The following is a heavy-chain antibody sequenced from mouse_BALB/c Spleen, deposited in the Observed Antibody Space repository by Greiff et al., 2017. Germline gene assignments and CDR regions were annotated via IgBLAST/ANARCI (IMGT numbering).Heavy chain of an antibody. Sequence: EVKLVESGGGLVKPGGSLKLSCAASGFTFSSYAMSWVRQTPEKRLEWVASISSGGSTYYPDSVKGRFTISRDNARNILYLQMSSLRSEDTAMYYCASPGSSPLDYWGQGTTLTVSS. V-gene: IGHV5-6-5*01. CDR1: GFTFSSYA. CDR3: ASPGSSPLDY. J-gene: IGHJ2*01. CDR2: ISSGGST. D-gene: IGHD1-1*01.